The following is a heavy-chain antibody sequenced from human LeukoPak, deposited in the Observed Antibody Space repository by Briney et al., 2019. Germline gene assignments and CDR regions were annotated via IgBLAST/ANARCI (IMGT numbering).Heavy chain of an antibody. CDR3: ARISRNDAFDI. D-gene: IGHD2/OR15-2a*01. Sequence: PSETLSLTCAVYGGSFSGYYWSWIRQPPGKGLEWIGEINHSGSTNYNPSLKSRVTISVDTSKNQFSLKLSSVTAADTAFYYCARISRNDAFDIWGQGTMVTVSS. CDR1: GGSFSGYY. J-gene: IGHJ3*02. V-gene: IGHV4-34*01. CDR2: INHSGST.